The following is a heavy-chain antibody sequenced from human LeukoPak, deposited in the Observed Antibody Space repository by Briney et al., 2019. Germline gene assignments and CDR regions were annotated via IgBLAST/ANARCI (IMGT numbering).Heavy chain of an antibody. D-gene: IGHD2/OR15-2a*01. CDR1: GFTFSTYA. J-gene: IGHJ4*02. CDR2: LSDSGGGT. V-gene: IGHV3-23*01. CDR3: ARNINGPDY. Sequence: GGSLRLSCAASGFTFSTYAMTWVRQAPGKGLEWVSSLSDSGGGTYYADSVKGRFTISRDNSKNTLYLQMNTLRAEDTAVYYCARNINGPDYWGQGTLVTVSS.